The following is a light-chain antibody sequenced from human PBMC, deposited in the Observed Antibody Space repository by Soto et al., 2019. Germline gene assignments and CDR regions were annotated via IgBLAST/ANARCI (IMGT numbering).Light chain of an antibody. CDR2: DVS. V-gene: IGLV2-14*01. CDR1: SSDVGGFNY. CDR3: SSYTSSSTLGV. Sequence: QSALTQPASVSGSPGQSITISCTGTSSDVGGFNYVSWYQQHPGKAPKVMICDVSNRPSGVSNRFSGSKSGNTASLTISGLQAEDEADYYCSSYTSSSTLGVLGTGTKLPVL. J-gene: IGLJ1*01.